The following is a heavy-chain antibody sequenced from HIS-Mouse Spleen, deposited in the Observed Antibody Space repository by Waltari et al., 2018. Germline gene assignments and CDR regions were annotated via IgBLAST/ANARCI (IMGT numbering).Heavy chain of an antibody. CDR1: GGSISSSSYY. CDR3: AREIPYSSSWYDWYFDL. J-gene: IGHJ2*01. Sequence: QLQLQESGPGLVKPSETLSLTCTVPGGSISSSSYYWGWIRQPPGKGLEGIGSIDYSGSTYYNPSLKSRVTISVDTSKNQFSLKLSSVTAADTAVYYCAREIPYSSSWYDWYFDLWGRGTLVTVSS. D-gene: IGHD6-13*01. CDR2: IDYSGST. V-gene: IGHV4-39*07.